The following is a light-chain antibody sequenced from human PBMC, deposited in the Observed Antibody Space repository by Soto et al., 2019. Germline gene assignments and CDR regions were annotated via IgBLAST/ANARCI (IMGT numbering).Light chain of an antibody. V-gene: IGLV2-14*01. CDR1: SSDVGGYNY. CDR3: SSYTSSSTLYV. CDR2: DVS. J-gene: IGLJ1*01. Sequence: QSALTQPASVSGSPGQSITISCTGTSSDVGGYNYVSWYQQHPGKAPKFMIYDVSNRPSGVYNRFSGSKTGNTASLTISVLQDEDEADYYCSSYTSSSTLYVFGTGTKLTVL.